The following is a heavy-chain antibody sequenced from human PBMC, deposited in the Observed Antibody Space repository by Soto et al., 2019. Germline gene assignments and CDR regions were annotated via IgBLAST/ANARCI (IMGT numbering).Heavy chain of an antibody. Sequence: GGSLRLSWAASGFTASSNYMNWVRQAPGKGLEWVSVIYSVGDTYYADSVKGRFTISRDTSKNTLYLQMNSLRAEDTAVYYCAREDPAMIGNFQHWGQGTLVTVSS. CDR2: IYSVGDT. CDR3: AREDPAMIGNFQH. V-gene: IGHV3-53*01. D-gene: IGHD3-22*01. J-gene: IGHJ1*01. CDR1: GFTASSNY.